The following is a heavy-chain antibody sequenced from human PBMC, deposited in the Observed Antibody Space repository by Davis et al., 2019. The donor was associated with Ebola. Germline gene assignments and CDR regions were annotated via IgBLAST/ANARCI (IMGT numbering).Heavy chain of an antibody. V-gene: IGHV3-73*01. D-gene: IGHD4-17*01. CDR1: GFTFSGSA. Sequence: GGSLRLSCAASGFTFSGSAMHWVRQASGKGLEWVGRIRSKANSYATAYAASVKGRFTISRDDSKNTAYLQMNSLKTEDTAVYYCARASDGDYADWYFDLWGRGTLVTVSS. CDR3: ARASDGDYADWYFDL. J-gene: IGHJ2*01. CDR2: IRSKANSYAT.